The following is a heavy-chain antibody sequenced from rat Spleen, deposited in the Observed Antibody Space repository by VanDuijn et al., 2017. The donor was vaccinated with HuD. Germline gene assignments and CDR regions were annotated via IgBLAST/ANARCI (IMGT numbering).Heavy chain of an antibody. CDR3: TRRGMTITSGVLDA. Sequence: EVQLVESGGGLVQPGRSLRLSCAASEFTFSNYDMAWVRQAPTRGLEWVASISPSGGSTYYRDSVKGRFTASRDNAKSTLYLQMDRLRSADTATYYCTRRGMTITSGVLDAWGQGASVTVSS. D-gene: IGHD1-7*01. V-gene: IGHV5S23*01. J-gene: IGHJ4*01. CDR2: ISPSGGST. CDR1: EFTFSNYD.